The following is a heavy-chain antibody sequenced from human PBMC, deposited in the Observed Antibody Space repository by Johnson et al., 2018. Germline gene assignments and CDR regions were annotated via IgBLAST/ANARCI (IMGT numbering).Heavy chain of an antibody. Sequence: VQLVQAGGDLVQPGGSLRLSCAASGFPFSNYAMHWVRQVPGKGLEYISGISSKGDTTYYASSVRGRFTVSRDNSKNTLYLQMGSLRADDMAVYYCATDAFDIWGQGTMVTVSS. J-gene: IGHJ3*02. V-gene: IGHV3-64*01. CDR2: ISSKGDTT. CDR1: GFPFSNYA. CDR3: ATDAFDI.